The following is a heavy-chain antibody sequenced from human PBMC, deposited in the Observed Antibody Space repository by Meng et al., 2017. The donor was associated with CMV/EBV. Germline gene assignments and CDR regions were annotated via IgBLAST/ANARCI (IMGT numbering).Heavy chain of an antibody. D-gene: IGHD2-2*02. CDR1: GYTFTSYD. CDR3: ARAPSPLYCSSTSCYTGGMDV. Sequence: ASVKVSCKASGYTFTSYDINWVRQATGQGLEWMGWMNPNSGNTGYAQKFQGRVTMTRNTSMSTAYMELSSLRSEDTAVYYCARAPSPLYCSSTSCYTGGMDVWGQGTTVTVSS. J-gene: IGHJ6*02. V-gene: IGHV1-8*01. CDR2: MNPNSGNT.